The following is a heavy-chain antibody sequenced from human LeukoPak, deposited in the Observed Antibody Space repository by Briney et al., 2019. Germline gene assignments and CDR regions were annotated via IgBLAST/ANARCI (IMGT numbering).Heavy chain of an antibody. Sequence: GASVKVSCKASGYTFTGYYMHWVRQAPGQGLEWMGRINPNSGGTNYAQKFQGRVIMTRDTSISTAYMELSRLRSDDTAVYYCARVSIAAAGTISGYYYYMDVWGKGTTVTVSS. CDR2: INPNSGGT. CDR3: ARVSIAAAGTISGYYYYMDV. D-gene: IGHD6-13*01. CDR1: GYTFTGYY. J-gene: IGHJ6*03. V-gene: IGHV1-2*06.